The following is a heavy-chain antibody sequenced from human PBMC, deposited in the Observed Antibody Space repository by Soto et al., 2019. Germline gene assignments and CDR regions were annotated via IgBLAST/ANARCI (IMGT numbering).Heavy chain of an antibody. CDR2: IYHSGST. D-gene: IGHD3-22*01. CDR3: AGADGSSGYQGLDAFDI. CDR1: GGSISSSNW. J-gene: IGHJ3*02. V-gene: IGHV4-4*02. Sequence: QVQLQESGPGLVKPSGTLSLTCAVSGGSISSSNWWSWVRQPPGKGLEWIGEIYHSGSTNYNPSLQGRVPISVDKSKNQFSLKLSSVTAADTAVYYCAGADGSSGYQGLDAFDIWGQGTMVTVSS.